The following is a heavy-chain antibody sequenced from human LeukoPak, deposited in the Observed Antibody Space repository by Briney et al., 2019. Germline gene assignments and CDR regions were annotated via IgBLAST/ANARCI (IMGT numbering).Heavy chain of an antibody. CDR3: ARETETLRLGIDH. D-gene: IGHD1-14*01. CDR1: GFTFSSFS. J-gene: IGHJ4*02. CDR2: ISFDGNTK. V-gene: IGHV3-30-3*01. Sequence: RGSLRLSCAASGFTFSSFSMRWVRRAPGKGLEWVAVISFDGNTKFHADSVKGRFTISRDNSRDTLYLQLNNLESEDTAVYYCARETETLRLGIDHWGQGVLVTVSS.